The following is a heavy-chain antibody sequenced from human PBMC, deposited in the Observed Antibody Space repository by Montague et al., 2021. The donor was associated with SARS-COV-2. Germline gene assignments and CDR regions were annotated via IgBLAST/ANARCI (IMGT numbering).Heavy chain of an antibody. V-gene: IGHV4-59*08. D-gene: IGHD3-9*01. CDR2: VLYNKGT. CDR1: GVSVTDYY. CDR3: VRHTHYDGLNGPPDF. Sequence: SETLSLTCTVSGVSVTDYYWSWIRKPPGKGLEWVGDVLYNKGTNFNPSLKSRVAISVDTSKNQFSLRLTSVTAADRAFYYCVRHTHYDGLNGPPDFWDQGTMVTVSS. J-gene: IGHJ4*02.